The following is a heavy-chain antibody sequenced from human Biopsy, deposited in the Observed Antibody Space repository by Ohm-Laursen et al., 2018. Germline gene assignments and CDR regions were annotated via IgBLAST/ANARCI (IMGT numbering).Heavy chain of an antibody. CDR2: LNPVSGNS. D-gene: IGHD1-7*01. V-gene: IGHV1-8*01. CDR3: GRAVRNQLLTDP. J-gene: IGHJ5*02. CDR1: GYTFTSYD. Sequence: SVKVSCKASGYTFTSYDITWVWQASGQGPEWIGWLNPVSGNSNFGQKFRGRVTVTSDTSISTAYMELSGLTSDDTATYYCGRAVRNQLLTDPWGQGTLVTVTS.